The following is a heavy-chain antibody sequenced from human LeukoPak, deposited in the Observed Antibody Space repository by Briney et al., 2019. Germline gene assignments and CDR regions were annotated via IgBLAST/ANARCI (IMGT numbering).Heavy chain of an antibody. CDR1: GGSFSGYY. CDR3: TSRGDFWSGYWAMNV. D-gene: IGHD3-3*01. CDR2: ISSTSSYI. V-gene: IGHV3-21*01. J-gene: IGHJ6*02. Sequence: ETLSLTCAVYGGSFSGYYWSWIRQPPGKGLEWVSSISSTSSYIYYADSVKGRFTLSRDNAKNSIYLQMDSLRAEDTAVYYCTSRGDFWSGYWAMNVWGQGTTVIVSS.